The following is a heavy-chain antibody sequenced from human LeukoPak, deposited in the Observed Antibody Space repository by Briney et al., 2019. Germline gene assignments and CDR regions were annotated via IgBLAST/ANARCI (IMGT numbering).Heavy chain of an antibody. V-gene: IGHV4-30-4*08. CDR2: IYYSGST. CDR3: ASPTYYYDSSGLDWYFDL. J-gene: IGHJ2*01. D-gene: IGHD3-22*01. Sequence: SQTLSLTCTVSGGSISSGDYYWSWIRQPPGKGLEWIGYIYYSGSTYYNPSLKSRITISVDTSKNQFSLKLSSVTAADTAVYYCASPTYYYDSSGLDWYFDLWGRGTLVTVSS. CDR1: GGSISSGDYY.